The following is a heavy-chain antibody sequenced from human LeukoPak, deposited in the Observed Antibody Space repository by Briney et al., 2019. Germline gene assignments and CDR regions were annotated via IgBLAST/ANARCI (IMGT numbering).Heavy chain of an antibody. CDR3: TRPGNYYDSSGMTYFDY. Sequence: GGSLRLSCAASGFTFSNYAMNWVRQASGKGLEWVGRIRSKANNYATAYAAAVTGRFTISRDDSKNTAYLQMNSLKTEDTAVYYCTRPGNYYDSSGMTYFDYWGQGTLVTVSS. CDR1: GFTFSNYA. CDR2: IRSKANNYAT. J-gene: IGHJ4*02. V-gene: IGHV3-73*01. D-gene: IGHD3-22*01.